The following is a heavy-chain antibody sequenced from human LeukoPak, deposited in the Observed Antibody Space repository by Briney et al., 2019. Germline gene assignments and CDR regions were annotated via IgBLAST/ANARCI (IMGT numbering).Heavy chain of an antibody. CDR1: GFTFSTYE. Sequence: PGGSLRLSCSASGFTFSTYEMNWVRQAPGKGLEWVSYISSTGSNIYYADSVKGRFTISRDNAKNSLYLLMKSLRTEDTAVYYCAATYYYDGSGDYWGQGTLVTVSS. CDR2: ISSTGSNI. D-gene: IGHD3-22*01. V-gene: IGHV3-48*03. CDR3: AATYYYDGSGDY. J-gene: IGHJ4*02.